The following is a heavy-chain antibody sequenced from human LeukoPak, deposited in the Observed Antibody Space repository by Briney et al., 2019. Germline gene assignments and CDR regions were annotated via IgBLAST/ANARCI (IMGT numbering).Heavy chain of an antibody. D-gene: IGHD2-8*01. J-gene: IGHJ4*02. CDR1: GYTFTGYY. Sequence: ASVKVSCKASGYTFTGYYMHWVRQAPGQGLEWMGWINPNSGGTNYAQKFQGRVTMTRDTPISTAYMELSRLRSDDTAVYYCARAPPYCTNGVCYIYWGQGTLVTVSS. V-gene: IGHV1-2*02. CDR2: INPNSGGT. CDR3: ARAPPYCTNGVCYIY.